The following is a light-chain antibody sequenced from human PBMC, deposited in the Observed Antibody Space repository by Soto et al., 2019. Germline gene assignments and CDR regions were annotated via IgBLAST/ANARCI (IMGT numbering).Light chain of an antibody. CDR3: QKYNSALGT. Sequence: DIQMTQSPSSLSASVGDRVTITCRASQGISNYLAWYQQKPGKVPKLLIYAASTSQSGVPSRFSGSGSGTDFTLTISSLQPEDVATYYCQKYNSALGTFGQGTKLEIK. CDR1: QGISNY. J-gene: IGKJ2*01. V-gene: IGKV1-27*01. CDR2: AAS.